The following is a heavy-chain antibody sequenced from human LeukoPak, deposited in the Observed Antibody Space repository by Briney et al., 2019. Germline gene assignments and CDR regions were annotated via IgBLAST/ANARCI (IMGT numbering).Heavy chain of an antibody. CDR2: ISYDGSNK. D-gene: IGHD3-10*01. Sequence: GGSLRLSCAASGFTFSSYGMHWVRQAPGKGLEWVAVISYDGSNKYYADSVKNRFTISRDNSKNTLYLQMNSLRAEDTAVYYCAKDGLLWFGELFLGYHYYYGMDVWGQGTTVTVSS. V-gene: IGHV3-30*18. J-gene: IGHJ6*02. CDR3: AKDGLLWFGELFLGYHYYYGMDV. CDR1: GFTFSSYG.